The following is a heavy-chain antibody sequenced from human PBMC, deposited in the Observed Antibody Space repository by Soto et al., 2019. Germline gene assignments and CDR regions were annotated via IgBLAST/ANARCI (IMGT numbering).Heavy chain of an antibody. J-gene: IGHJ3*02. CDR2: ISSSSSYI. D-gene: IGHD6-19*01. Sequence: GGSLRLSCAASGFTFSSYSMNWVRQAPGKGLEWVSSISSSSSYIYYADSVKGRFTISRDNAKNSLYLQMNSLRAEDTAVYYCASGGSIAVAGHAFDIWGQGTMVTVSS. CDR3: ASGGSIAVAGHAFDI. CDR1: GFTFSSYS. V-gene: IGHV3-21*01.